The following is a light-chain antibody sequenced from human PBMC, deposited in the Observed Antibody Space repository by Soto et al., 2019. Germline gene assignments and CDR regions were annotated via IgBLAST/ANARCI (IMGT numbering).Light chain of an antibody. CDR1: QSVSNY. CDR3: QQRSNWLFT. V-gene: IGKV3-11*01. CDR2: DAS. Sequence: DIVLTQSPATLSLSPGERATLSRRASQSVSNYLAWYQQKPGQAPRLLIFDASNRATGIPARFSGSGSGTDFTLTISSLEPEDFAVYYCQQRSNWLFTFGPGTKVEI. J-gene: IGKJ3*01.